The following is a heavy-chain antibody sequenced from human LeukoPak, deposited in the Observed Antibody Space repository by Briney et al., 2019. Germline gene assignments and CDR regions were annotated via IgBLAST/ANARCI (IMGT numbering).Heavy chain of an antibody. CDR1: GYTFTSYA. Sequence: ASVKVSCKASGYTFTSYAMHWVRQAPGQRLEWMGWIYGGNDNTKYSQKFQGRVSITRDTSASTVYMELSSLGSEDTAVYYCARGWGGDCYHVHWGQGTLVTVSS. J-gene: IGHJ4*02. CDR2: IYGGNDNT. D-gene: IGHD2-21*02. CDR3: ARGWGGDCYHVH. V-gene: IGHV1-3*01.